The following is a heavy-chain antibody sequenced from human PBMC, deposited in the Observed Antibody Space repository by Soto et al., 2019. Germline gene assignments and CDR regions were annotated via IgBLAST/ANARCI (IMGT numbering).Heavy chain of an antibody. J-gene: IGHJ4*02. D-gene: IGHD3-10*01. V-gene: IGHV1-69*04. CDR1: GDTFNRYT. Sequence: GASVKVSCKASGDTFNRYTISWVRQAPGQGLEWMGRIIPILDVTNYAQKFQGRVTITADKSTSTAYMELSSLRSEDTAVYYCAREGEYGSGGQIDYWGQGTLVTVSS. CDR3: AREGEYGSGGQIDY. CDR2: IIPILDVT.